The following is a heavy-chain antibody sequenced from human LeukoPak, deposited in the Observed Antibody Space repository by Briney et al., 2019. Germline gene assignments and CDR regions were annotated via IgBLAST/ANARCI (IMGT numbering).Heavy chain of an antibody. Sequence: PGGSLRLSCAASGFTFSSYGMHWVRQAPGKGLEWVAVISYDGSNKYYADSVKGRFTISRDNSKNTLYLQMNSLRAEDTAVYYCAKDWGDIVGATGDAFDIWGQGTMVIVSS. CDR2: ISYDGSNK. CDR1: GFTFSSYG. CDR3: AKDWGDIVGATGDAFDI. V-gene: IGHV3-30*18. J-gene: IGHJ3*02. D-gene: IGHD1-26*01.